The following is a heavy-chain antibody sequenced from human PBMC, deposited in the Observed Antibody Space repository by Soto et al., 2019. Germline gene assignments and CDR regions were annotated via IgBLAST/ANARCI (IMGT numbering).Heavy chain of an antibody. CDR2: IKSKNDGGTI. J-gene: IGHJ1*01. CDR3: TTDPRH. Sequence: GGSLRLSCEASGVSFNETWMSWVRQAPGKGLEWVGRIKSKNDGGTISYAASVKGIFTFSRDDSKDTMYLQMNSLDTEDTAMYYCTTDPRHWGQGTQVTVSS. CDR1: GVSFNETW. V-gene: IGHV3-15*01.